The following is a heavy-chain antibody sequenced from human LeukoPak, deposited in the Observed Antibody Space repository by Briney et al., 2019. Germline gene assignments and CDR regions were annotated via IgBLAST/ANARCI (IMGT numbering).Heavy chain of an antibody. CDR3: ARDGVYYDILTGYYNSYFDY. J-gene: IGHJ4*02. CDR2: NNGDGSTT. Sequence: GGSLRLSCVASGFSLSGYWMYWVRQAPGRGLMYISRNNGDGSTTNYADVVKGRFTISRDNSKNTLYLQMNSLRAEDTAVYYCARDGVYYDILTGYYNSYFDYWGQGTLVTVSS. D-gene: IGHD3-9*01. CDR1: GFSLSGYW. V-gene: IGHV3-74*01.